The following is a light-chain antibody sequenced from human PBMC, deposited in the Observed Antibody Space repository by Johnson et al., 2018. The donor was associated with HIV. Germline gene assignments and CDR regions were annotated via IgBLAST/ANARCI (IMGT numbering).Light chain of an antibody. Sequence: QSVLTQPPSVSAAPGQKVTISCSGSSSNIGNNYISWYQQVPGTAPKLLIYDNDKRPLGIPDRFSGSKSGTSATLGITGLQTGDEADYYCGRWDDSLSTYVFGTGPKVTVL. CDR1: SSNIGNNY. V-gene: IGLV1-51*01. CDR2: DND. J-gene: IGLJ1*01. CDR3: GRWDDSLSTYV.